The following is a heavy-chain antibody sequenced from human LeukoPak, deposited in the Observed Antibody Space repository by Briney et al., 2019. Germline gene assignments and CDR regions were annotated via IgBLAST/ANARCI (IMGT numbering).Heavy chain of an antibody. J-gene: IGHJ6*03. Sequence: SETLSLTCTVSGGSISSYYWSWIRQPPGKGLEWIGYIYYSGSTNYNPSLKSRVTISVDTSKNQFSLKLSSVTAADTAVYYCARDPGYYDFWSGSDYYYYMDVWGKGTTVTVSS. V-gene: IGHV4-59*01. CDR1: GGSISSYY. CDR3: ARDPGYYDFWSGSDYYYYMDV. D-gene: IGHD3-3*01. CDR2: IYYSGST.